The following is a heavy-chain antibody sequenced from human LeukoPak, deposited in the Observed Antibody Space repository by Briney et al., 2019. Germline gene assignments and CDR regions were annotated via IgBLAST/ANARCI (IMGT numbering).Heavy chain of an antibody. CDR1: GFTFSNYA. J-gene: IGHJ3*01. D-gene: IGHD3-16*01. CDR3: AKEILQMSVLGDAFDV. V-gene: IGHV3-23*01. Sequence: GGSLRLSCAASGFTFSNYAMNWVRQALGKGLEWVSTINGGGGSAYYADSVKGRFTISRDSAKQSLYLQMNNLKAEDTALYYCAKEILQMSVLGDAFDVWGQGTMVTVSS. CDR2: INGGGGSA.